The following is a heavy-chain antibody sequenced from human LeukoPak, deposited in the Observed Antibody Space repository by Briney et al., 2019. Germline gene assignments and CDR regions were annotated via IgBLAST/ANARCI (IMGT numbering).Heavy chain of an antibody. V-gene: IGHV4-59*01. D-gene: IGHD6-13*01. J-gene: IGHJ4*02. CDR1: GGSISSYY. Sequence: PSETLSLTCTVSGGSISSYYWSWIRQPPGKGLEWIGYIYYSGSTNYNPSLMSRVTISVDTSKNQFSLKLSSVTAADTAVYYCARGGEYPSRYSNTWSTFDYWGQGTLVTVSS. CDR2: IYYSGST. CDR3: ARGGEYPSRYSNTWSTFDY.